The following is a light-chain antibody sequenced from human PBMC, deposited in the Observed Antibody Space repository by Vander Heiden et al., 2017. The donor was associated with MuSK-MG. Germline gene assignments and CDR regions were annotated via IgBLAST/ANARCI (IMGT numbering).Light chain of an antibody. J-gene: IGLJ2*01. CDR2: RNN. CDR3: AAWDDSLNGVV. Sequence: QPVLTTPPSASGTPWPRVSISCSGSSSNIGSNNVNWYQQLQGTAPKLLIYRNNQRPSGVPDRFSGSKSGTSASLAISGLQSEDEADYYCAAWDDSLNGVVFGGGTKLTVL. CDR1: SSNIGSNN. V-gene: IGLV1-44*01.